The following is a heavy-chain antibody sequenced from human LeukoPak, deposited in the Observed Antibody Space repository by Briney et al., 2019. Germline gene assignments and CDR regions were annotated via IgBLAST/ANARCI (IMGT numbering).Heavy chain of an antibody. V-gene: IGHV3-72*01. D-gene: IGHD3-3*01. CDR1: GFTFSDHY. J-gene: IGHJ4*02. CDR2: TRNKANSYTT. Sequence: GGSLRLSCAAPGFTFSDHYMDWVRQAPGKGLEWVGRTRNKANSYTTEYAASVKGRFTISRDDSKNSLYLQMNSLKTEDTAVYYCATSPDYDFWSGYDYWGQGTLVTVSS. CDR3: ATSPDYDFWSGYDY.